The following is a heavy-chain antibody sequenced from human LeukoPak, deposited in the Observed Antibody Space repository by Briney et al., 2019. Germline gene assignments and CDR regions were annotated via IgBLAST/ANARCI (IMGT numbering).Heavy chain of an antibody. CDR3: TRNRTPGNYYYYMDV. Sequence: SETLSLTCTVSGVSISSGSYYWSWIRQPAGKGLEWIGRIYTSGSTNYNPSLKSRVTISVDTSKNQFSLKLSSVTAADTAVYYCTRNRTPGNYYYYMDVWGKGTTVTVSS. V-gene: IGHV4-61*02. CDR2: IYTSGST. CDR1: GVSISSGSYY. J-gene: IGHJ6*03. D-gene: IGHD3-16*02.